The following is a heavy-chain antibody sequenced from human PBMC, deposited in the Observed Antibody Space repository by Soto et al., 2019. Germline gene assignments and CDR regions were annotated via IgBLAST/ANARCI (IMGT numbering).Heavy chain of an antibody. CDR1: GGTFSSYA. CDR3: ARSQGSSTSLEIYYYYYYGMDV. D-gene: IGHD2-2*01. V-gene: IGHV1-69*13. J-gene: IGHJ6*02. Sequence: ASVKVSCKASGGTFSSYAISWVQQAPGQGLEWMGGIMPISDTTNYAQKFQGRVTITADESTSTAYMELSSLRSEDTAVYYCARSQGSSTSLEIYYYYYYGMDVWGQGTTVTVSS. CDR2: IMPISDTT.